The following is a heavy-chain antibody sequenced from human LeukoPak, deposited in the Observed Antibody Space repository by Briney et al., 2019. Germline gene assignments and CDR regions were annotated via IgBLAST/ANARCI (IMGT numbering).Heavy chain of an antibody. CDR2: IYYSGST. V-gene: IGHV4-30-4*01. Sequence: SQTLSLTCTVPALSISSGDYYWSWLRQPPRKGLESIGYIYYSGSTYYNPSLKSRVTISVDTSKNQFSLKLSSVTAADTAVYYCARESIAARDSDYWGQGTLVTVSS. D-gene: IGHD6-6*01. CDR3: ARESIAARDSDY. J-gene: IGHJ4*02. CDR1: ALSISSGDYY.